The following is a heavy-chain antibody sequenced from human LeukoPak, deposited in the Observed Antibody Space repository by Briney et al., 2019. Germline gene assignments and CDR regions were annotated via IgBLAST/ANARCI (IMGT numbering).Heavy chain of an antibody. CDR1: GGSISSSNW. J-gene: IGHJ5*02. CDR3: AREGELSRFDP. CDR2: IYHSGST. D-gene: IGHD3-16*02. Sequence: SGTLSLTCAVSGGSISSSNWWSWVRQPPGKGLEWIGGIYHSGSTNYNPSLKSRVTISVDTSKNQFSLKLSSVTAADTAVYYCAREGELSRFDPWGQGTLVTVSS. V-gene: IGHV4-4*02.